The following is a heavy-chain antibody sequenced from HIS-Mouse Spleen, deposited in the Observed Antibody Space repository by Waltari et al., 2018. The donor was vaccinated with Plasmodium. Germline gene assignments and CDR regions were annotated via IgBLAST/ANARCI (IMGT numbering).Heavy chain of an antibody. CDR2: ISYDGSNK. D-gene: IGHD5-12*01. J-gene: IGHJ3*02. CDR1: GLPFSRHG. Sequence: VQLVESGGGVVQPGRSLELSLAASGLPFSRHGLHWVRQAPGKGLEWVAVISYDGSNKYYADSVKGRFTISRDNSKNTLYLQMNSLRAEDTAVYYCAKGSFIGSGYDPWAFDIWGQGTMVTVSS. CDR3: AKGSFIGSGYDPWAFDI. V-gene: IGHV3-30*18.